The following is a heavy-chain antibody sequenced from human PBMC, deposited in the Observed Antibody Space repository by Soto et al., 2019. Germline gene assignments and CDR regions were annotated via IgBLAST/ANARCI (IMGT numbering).Heavy chain of an antibody. CDR1: GFTFSSYS. D-gene: IGHD2-15*01. CDR2: ISGSGGST. Sequence: GGSLRLSCAASGFTFSSYSMNWVRQAPGKGLEWVSAISGSGGSTYYADSVKGRFTISKDNSKNTLYLQMNSLRAEDTAVYYCAKYWTCLDYWGQGTLVTVSS. CDR3: AKYWTCLDY. J-gene: IGHJ4*02. V-gene: IGHV3-23*01.